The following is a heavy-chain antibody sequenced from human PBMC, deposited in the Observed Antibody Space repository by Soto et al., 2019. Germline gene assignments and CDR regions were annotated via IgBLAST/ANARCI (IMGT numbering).Heavy chain of an antibody. CDR2: FNPANRNT. CDR3: ARVRFGDPFNF. D-gene: IGHD2-21*02. CDR1: RYTFTNYG. V-gene: IGHV1-18*01. Sequence: ASVKVSCTVYRYTFTNYGINWVRQAPGQGLEWVGWFNPANRNTNYAQKFQDRVSMTTDTSTKTAYMELRGLRSDDTAEYYCARVRFGDPFNFWGQGALVTVSS. J-gene: IGHJ4*02.